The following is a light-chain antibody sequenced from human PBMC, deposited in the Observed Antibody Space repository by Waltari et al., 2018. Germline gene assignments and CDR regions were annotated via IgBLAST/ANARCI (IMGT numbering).Light chain of an antibody. J-gene: IGLJ1*01. CDR3: CSFAHANTYV. CDR1: SSDVGCSQL. Sequence: QSALTQPASVSGSPGQSITISCTGTSSDVGCSQLVSWYHHQPGKAPKVIMYEVSKRPSGVSHRFSGSKYGNTATLTISGLQAEDEAYYYCCSFAHANTYVFGTGTKVTV. CDR2: EVS. V-gene: IGLV2-23*02.